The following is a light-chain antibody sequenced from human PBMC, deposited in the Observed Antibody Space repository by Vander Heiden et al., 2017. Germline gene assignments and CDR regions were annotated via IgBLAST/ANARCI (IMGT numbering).Light chain of an antibody. CDR3: ATWDSSRGAQL. Sequence: QSMLMQPPSVSAAPGQKVTISCSGTSSNLGNSYVSWYQQVPGTAPKLLIFENAQRPSGIPDRFSASKSGSSASLDITGLQTGDEADYYCATWDSSRGAQLFGGGTTLAVL. J-gene: IGLJ2*01. V-gene: IGLV1-51*02. CDR1: SSNLGNSY. CDR2: ENA.